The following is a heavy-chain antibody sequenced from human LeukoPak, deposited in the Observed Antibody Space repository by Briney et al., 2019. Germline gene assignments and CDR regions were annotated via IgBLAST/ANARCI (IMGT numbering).Heavy chain of an antibody. CDR2: ISSSSSTI. V-gene: IGHV3-48*04. J-gene: IGHJ5*02. D-gene: IGHD6-13*01. CDR3: ARVPDIAAAGNWFDP. Sequence: GGSLRLSCAASGFTFSSYSMNWVRQAPGKGLEWVSYISSSSSTIYYGDSVEGRFTISRDNAKNSLYLQMNSLRAEDTAVYFCARVPDIAAAGNWFDPWGQGALVTVSS. CDR1: GFTFSSYS.